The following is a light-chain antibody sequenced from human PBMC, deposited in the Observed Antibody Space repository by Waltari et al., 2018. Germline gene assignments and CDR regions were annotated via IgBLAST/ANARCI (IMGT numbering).Light chain of an antibody. CDR2: STT. CDR1: IYDIGINT. V-gene: IGLV1-44*01. J-gene: IGLJ3*02. CDR3: GAWDDGVKEWV. Sequence: QSVLTQPPSASGTPGRRVTIPCSGTIYDIGINTVNWYQQFPGSAPQLLVFSTTQRPSGGPDRFSASKSGTSASLAINGLQAADEADYYCGAWDDGVKEWVFGGGTKLTVL.